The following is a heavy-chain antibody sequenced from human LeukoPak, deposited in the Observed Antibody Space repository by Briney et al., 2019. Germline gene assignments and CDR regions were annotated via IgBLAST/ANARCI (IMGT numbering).Heavy chain of an antibody. V-gene: IGHV4-39*01. CDR1: GVSISSSSYH. D-gene: IGHD6-13*01. CDR3: ARLQRAAAIDY. CDR2: IYYSGST. Sequence: SETLSLTCTVSGVSISSSSYHWGWIRQPPGKGLEWIGSIYYSGSTYYNPSLKSRVTISVDTSKNQFSLKLSSVTAADTAVYYCARLQRAAAIDYWGQGTLVTVSS. J-gene: IGHJ4*02.